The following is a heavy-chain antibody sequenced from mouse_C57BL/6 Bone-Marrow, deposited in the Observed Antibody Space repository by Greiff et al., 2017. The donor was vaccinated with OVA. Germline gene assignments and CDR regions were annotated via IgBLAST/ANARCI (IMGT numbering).Heavy chain of an antibody. CDR2: IDPENGDT. D-gene: IGHD3-2*02. CDR3: THTSQLRLPWLAY. J-gene: IGHJ3*01. CDR1: GFNIKDDY. Sequence: VQLQQSGAELVRPGASVKLSCTASGFNIKDDYMHWVKQRPEQGLEWIGWIDPENGDTEYASKFQGKATITADTSSNPAYLPLSSLTSEDTAVYYCTHTSQLRLPWLAYWGQGTLGTVSA. V-gene: IGHV14-4*01.